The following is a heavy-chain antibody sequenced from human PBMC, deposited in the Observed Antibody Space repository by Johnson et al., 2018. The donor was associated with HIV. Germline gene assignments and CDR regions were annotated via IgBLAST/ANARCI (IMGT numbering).Heavy chain of an antibody. Sequence: VQLVESGGGLVKPGGSLRLSCVASGFAVSSNYMSWVRQAPGKGLEWVSVIFSGGSTYYADSVNGRFPISRDNSKNTLYLQMNSLRAEDTAVYYCARACRDGYTCDAFDIWGQGTMVTVSS. CDR1: GFAVSSNY. V-gene: IGHV3-66*01. CDR3: ARACRDGYTCDAFDI. CDR2: IFSGGST. D-gene: IGHD5-24*01. J-gene: IGHJ3*02.